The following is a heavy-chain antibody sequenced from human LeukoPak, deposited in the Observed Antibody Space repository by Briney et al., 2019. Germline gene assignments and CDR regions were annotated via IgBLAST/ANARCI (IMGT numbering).Heavy chain of an antibody. Sequence: SQTLSLTCAISGDCVFSRAASWNWIRQSPSRGLGWLGRTYYRSKWYSEYAGSVRGRITIDADTSKNQFFLQLHSVTPEDKAVYYCARDAGNHVLQAFDIWGQGTMVTVSS. CDR2: TYYRSKWYS. D-gene: IGHD2-8*01. J-gene: IGHJ3*02. V-gene: IGHV6-1*01. CDR1: GDCVFSRAAS. CDR3: ARDAGNHVLQAFDI.